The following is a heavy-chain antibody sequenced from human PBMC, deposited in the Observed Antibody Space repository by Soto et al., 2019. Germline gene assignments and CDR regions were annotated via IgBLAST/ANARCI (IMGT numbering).Heavy chain of an antibody. V-gene: IGHV4-28*05. CDR1: GYSISSNKW. J-gene: IGHJ4*01. Sequence: SETLSLTCAVSGYSISSNKWWGWIRQPPGKGLEWIGHIYYSGNFYVSPSLRSRITISLDKSKSQFSLKVTSVTAADKAIYYCVRDRVGVWGNYRKRAPRFDSWGQGIPVTVSS. CDR2: IYYSGNF. D-gene: IGHD3-16*02. CDR3: VRDRVGVWGNYRKRAPRFDS.